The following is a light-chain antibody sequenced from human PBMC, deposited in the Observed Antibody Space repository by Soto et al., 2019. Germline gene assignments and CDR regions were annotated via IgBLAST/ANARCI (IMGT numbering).Light chain of an antibody. Sequence: QYALTQPASVSGSPGQSITISCTGTSSDVGGYNYVSWYQQHPGKAPKLMIYDVSNRPSGVSNRFSGSKSGNTASLTISGLQADDEDDYYCSSYTSSSTLLYVFGTGTKLTVL. CDR1: SSDVGGYNY. J-gene: IGLJ1*01. CDR3: SSYTSSSTLLYV. CDR2: DVS. V-gene: IGLV2-14*01.